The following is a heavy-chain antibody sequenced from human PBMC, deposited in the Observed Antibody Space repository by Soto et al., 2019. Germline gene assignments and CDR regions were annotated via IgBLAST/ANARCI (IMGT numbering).Heavy chain of an antibody. V-gene: IGHV3-30*03. CDR3: ATVQSCTATDGQKHNNPLRFKSGWDI. CDR2: ISYDGSLK. D-gene: IGHD1-1*01. Sequence: QELLEESGGGVVQPGRSLRLSCAASGFTFSDYGMHWVRQAPGQGLEWGALISYDGSLKYYADSVTGRFTISRAHTNNTLFLPMDSLRPEDTAVYLCATVQSCTATDGQKHNNPLRFKSGWDIWGQGTTVTVSS. CDR1: GFTFSDYG. J-gene: IGHJ6*02.